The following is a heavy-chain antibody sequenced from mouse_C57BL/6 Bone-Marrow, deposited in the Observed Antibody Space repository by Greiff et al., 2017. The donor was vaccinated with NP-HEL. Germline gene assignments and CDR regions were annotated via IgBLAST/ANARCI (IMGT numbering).Heavy chain of an antibody. CDR3: ARRRLLSYYFDY. CDR1: GFTFSSYG. Sequence: EVMLVESGGDLVKPGGSLKLSCAASGFTFSSYGMSWVRQTPDKRLEWVATISSGGSYPYYPDSVKGRFTISRDNAKNTLYLQMSSLKSEDTALYYCARRRLLSYYFDYWGQGTTLTVSS. V-gene: IGHV5-6*02. J-gene: IGHJ2*01. CDR2: ISSGGSYP. D-gene: IGHD2-3*01.